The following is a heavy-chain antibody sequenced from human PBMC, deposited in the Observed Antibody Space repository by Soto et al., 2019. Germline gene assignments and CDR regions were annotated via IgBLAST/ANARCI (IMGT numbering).Heavy chain of an antibody. Sequence: QVQLGQSGAEVKKPGSSVKVSCKASGGTFSSYTLNWLRQAPGHGLEWMGRIIPMLGLPNYAQKFHGRVTITADKFTITAYMELISLRSEDTVMYCCARGPKAYCFTITCYGPFDYWGQGTLVTVSS. D-gene: IGHD2-2*01. V-gene: IGHV1-69*02. CDR1: GGTFSSYT. CDR2: IIPMLGLP. CDR3: ARGPKAYCFTITCYGPFDY. J-gene: IGHJ4*02.